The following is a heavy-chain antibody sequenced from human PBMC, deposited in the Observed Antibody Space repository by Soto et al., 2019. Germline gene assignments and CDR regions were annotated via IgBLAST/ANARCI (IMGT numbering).Heavy chain of an antibody. CDR1: GGSISSGGYY. J-gene: IGHJ5*02. CDR2: MYYSGST. CDR3: ARATTVTMKFTSWFDP. D-gene: IGHD4-17*01. Sequence: QVQLQESGPGLVKPSQTLSLTCSVSGGSISSGGYYWSWIRQHPGKGLEWIGYMYYSGSTYYNPSLKSRVSISVDTSKNQFSLKLSSVTAADTAVYHCARATTVTMKFTSWFDPWGQGTLVTVSS. V-gene: IGHV4-31*03.